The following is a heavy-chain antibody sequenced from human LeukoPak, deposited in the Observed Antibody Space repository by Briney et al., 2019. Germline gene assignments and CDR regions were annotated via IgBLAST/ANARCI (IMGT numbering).Heavy chain of an antibody. V-gene: IGHV4-4*02. J-gene: IGHJ4*02. CDR3: ARHRRIPGAAYYFEY. CDR2: IYHSGST. Sequence: SGTLSLTCAVSGGSISSGNWWSWVRQPPGKGLEWIGQIYHSGSTNYNPSLKSRVTISVEKSKNQFSLNLTSVTAADTAVYYCARHRRIPGAAYYFEYWGQGSLVTVSS. CDR1: GGSISSGNW. D-gene: IGHD1-26*01.